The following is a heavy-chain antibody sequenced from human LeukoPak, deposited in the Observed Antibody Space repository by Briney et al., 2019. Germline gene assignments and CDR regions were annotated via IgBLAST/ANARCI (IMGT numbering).Heavy chain of an antibody. Sequence: PSETLSLTCTVSGGSISSHYWSWIRQPPGKGLEWIGYIYYSGSTNYNPSLKSRVTISVDTSKNQFSLRLSSVTAADTAVYYCAGATWGSGYFDYWGQGTLVTVSS. CDR3: AGATWGSGYFDY. J-gene: IGHJ4*02. D-gene: IGHD7-27*01. CDR1: GGSISSHY. V-gene: IGHV4-59*11. CDR2: IYYSGST.